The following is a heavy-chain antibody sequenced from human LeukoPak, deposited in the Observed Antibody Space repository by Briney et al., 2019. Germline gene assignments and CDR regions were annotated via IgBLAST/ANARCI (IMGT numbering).Heavy chain of an antibody. D-gene: IGHD3-3*01. Sequence: SETLSLTCTVSGGSISSGGYYWSWIRQPPGKGLEWIGYIYHNGRTYYSPSLKSRGTISVDTSNNQFSLKLSSVTAADTAVYYCARITDRTIFGEIMHGFDIWGQGTPVTVSS. CDR2: IYHNGRT. V-gene: IGHV4-30-2*01. CDR1: GGSISSGGYY. CDR3: ARITDRTIFGEIMHGFDI. J-gene: IGHJ3*02.